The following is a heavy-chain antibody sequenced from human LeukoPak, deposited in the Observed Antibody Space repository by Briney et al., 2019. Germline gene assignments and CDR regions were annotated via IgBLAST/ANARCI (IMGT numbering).Heavy chain of an antibody. J-gene: IGHJ4*02. CDR2: IHDSGST. Sequence: SQTLSLTCTVSGASISSGDYHWNWIRQPPGKGLEWIGFIHDSGSTYYNPSLKSRVSISRDMSKNQFSLKLSSVTAADTAVYYCAREVVEMATIGYFDYWGQGTLVTVSS. CDR3: AREVVEMATIGYFDY. V-gene: IGHV4-30-4*01. CDR1: GASISSGDYH. D-gene: IGHD5-24*01.